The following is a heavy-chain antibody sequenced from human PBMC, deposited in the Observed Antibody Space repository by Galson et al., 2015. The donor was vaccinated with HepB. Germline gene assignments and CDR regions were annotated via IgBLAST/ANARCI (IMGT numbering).Heavy chain of an antibody. CDR2: FDLEVGDT. J-gene: IGHJ4*02. V-gene: IGHV1-24*01. D-gene: IGHD3-10*01. CDR1: GYKFGDLS. CDR3: GARRFGKLYFDY. Sequence: SVKVSCKVSGYKFGDLSIHWVRQAPGKGLEWMGGFDLEVGDTFYGQSFQGRVTMIGDTSTDTAYMELSSLTYEDTAVYFCGARRFGKLYFDYCGQGTQATVSS.